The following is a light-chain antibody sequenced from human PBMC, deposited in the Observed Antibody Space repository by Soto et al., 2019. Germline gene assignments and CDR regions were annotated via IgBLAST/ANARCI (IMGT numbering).Light chain of an antibody. J-gene: IGKJ1*01. V-gene: IGKV3-15*01. Sequence: EIVMTQSPATLSVSPGERATLSCRANQTVSSNYLAWCQQKPGQAPRLLIYGTSTRATGIPARFSGSGSGTEFTLTISSLQSEDFAVYYCQQYYNWWTFGQGTKVDIK. CDR2: GTS. CDR3: QQYYNWWT. CDR1: QTVSSN.